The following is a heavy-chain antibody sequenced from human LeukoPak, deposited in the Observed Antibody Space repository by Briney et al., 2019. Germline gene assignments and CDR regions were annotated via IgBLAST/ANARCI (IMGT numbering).Heavy chain of an antibody. CDR2: ISGSGGST. Sequence: GGSLRLPCAASGFTFSSYAMSWVRQAPGKGLEWVSAISGSGGSTYYADSVKGRFTISRDNSKNTLYLQMNSLRVEDTAVYYCAKDLGYCSGGSCWGQGTLVTVSS. V-gene: IGHV3-23*01. J-gene: IGHJ4*02. D-gene: IGHD2-15*01. CDR3: AKDLGYCSGGSC. CDR1: GFTFSSYA.